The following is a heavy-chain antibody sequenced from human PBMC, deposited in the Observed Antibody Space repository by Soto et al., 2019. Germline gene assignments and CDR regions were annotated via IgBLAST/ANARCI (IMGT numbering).Heavy chain of an antibody. CDR1: GGSISSYY. V-gene: IGHV4-59*08. J-gene: IGHJ4*02. CDR3: ARAYSGYDY. D-gene: IGHD5-12*01. Sequence: QVQLQESGPGLVKPSETLSLTCTVSGGSISSYYWSWIRQPPGKGLEWIGYIYYSGSTNYNPSLKSRVTISVDTSKNQFSLKLSSVNAADTAVYYCARAYSGYDYWGQGTLVTVSS. CDR2: IYYSGST.